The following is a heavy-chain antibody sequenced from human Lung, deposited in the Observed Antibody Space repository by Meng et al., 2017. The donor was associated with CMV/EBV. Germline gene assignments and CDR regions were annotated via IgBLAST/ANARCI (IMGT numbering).Heavy chain of an antibody. CDR1: GGSLRGYY. V-gene: IGHV4-34*01. D-gene: IGHD5-12*01. J-gene: IGHJ5*02. CDR2: SSHSENT. Sequence: VYGGSLRGYYWRWIRKAPGKSLEWIGESSHSENTNHDTCRKSRGTTSMDTSKKQFSLKLTSVTAADTAVKGWASNSHEEDSGYGFVLWGQGTLVTVSS. CDR3: ASNSHEEDSGYGFVL.